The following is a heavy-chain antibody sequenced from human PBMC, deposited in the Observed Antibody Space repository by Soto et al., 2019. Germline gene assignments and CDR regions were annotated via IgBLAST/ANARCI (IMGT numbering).Heavy chain of an antibody. CDR2: IYHSGST. D-gene: IGHD7-27*01. Sequence: QVKLQESGPGLVKPSETLSLTCAVSGDSISTNNWWSWVRQPPGKGLEWIGEIYHSGSTNYNPSLKSRVPIAADRSKNQLSLRLNSVTAADSAVYFCARDTHWGLGYWGQGTLVIVSS. CDR1: GDSISTNNW. J-gene: IGHJ4*02. V-gene: IGHV4-4*02. CDR3: ARDTHWGLGY.